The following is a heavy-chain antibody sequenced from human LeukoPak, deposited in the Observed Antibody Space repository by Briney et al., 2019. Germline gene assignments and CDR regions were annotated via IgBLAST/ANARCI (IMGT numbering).Heavy chain of an antibody. CDR1: GFTFSSYA. CDR2: ISGSGGST. J-gene: IGHJ4*02. CDR3: AKLGYCSSTSCSGDFDY. D-gene: IGHD2-2*01. Sequence: GGSLRFSCAASGFTFSSYAMSWVRQAPGKGLEWVSAISGSGGSTYYADSVKGRFTISRDNSKNTLYLQMNSLRAEDTAVYYCAKLGYCSSTSCSGDFDYWGQGTLVTVSS. V-gene: IGHV3-23*01.